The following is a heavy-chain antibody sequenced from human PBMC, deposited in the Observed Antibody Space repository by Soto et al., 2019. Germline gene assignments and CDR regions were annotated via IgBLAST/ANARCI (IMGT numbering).Heavy chain of an antibody. V-gene: IGHV3-30*18. CDR3: AKERSVAGFYYYYGMDV. Sequence: QVQLVESGGGVVQPGRSLRLSCAASGFTFSSYGMHWVRQAPGKGLEWVAVISYDGSNKYYADSVKGRFTISRDNSKNTLYLQMNSLRAEDTAVYYCAKERSVAGFYYYYGMDVWGQGTTVTVSS. J-gene: IGHJ6*02. D-gene: IGHD6-19*01. CDR1: GFTFSSYG. CDR2: ISYDGSNK.